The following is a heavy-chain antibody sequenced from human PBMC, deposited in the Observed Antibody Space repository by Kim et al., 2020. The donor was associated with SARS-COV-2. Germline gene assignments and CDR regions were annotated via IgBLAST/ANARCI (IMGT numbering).Heavy chain of an antibody. Sequence: GGSLRLSCAASGFTFSSYSMNWVRQAPGKGLEWVSYISSSSSTIYYADSVKGRFTISRDNAKNSLYLQMNSLRAEDTAVYYCAGLWFGGHHNAFDIWGQGTMVTVSS. CDR2: ISSSSSTI. CDR1: GFTFSSYS. V-gene: IGHV3-48*04. J-gene: IGHJ3*02. CDR3: AGLWFGGHHNAFDI. D-gene: IGHD3-10*01.